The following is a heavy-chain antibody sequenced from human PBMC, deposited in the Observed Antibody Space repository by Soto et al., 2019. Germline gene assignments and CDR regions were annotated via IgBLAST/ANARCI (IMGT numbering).Heavy chain of an antibody. Sequence: SETLSLTCSVSGVSISTYYWSWIRHAPGKGLEFIGCIFSSGGTNYNPALKSRITISRDTSKNQLSLKLTSVTAADTAVYFCAKIQYTVVTPLDIWGQGTMVTVSS. CDR3: AKIQYTVVTPLDI. J-gene: IGHJ6*02. CDR2: IFSSGGT. CDR1: GVSISTYY. V-gene: IGHV4-59*01. D-gene: IGHD2-21*02.